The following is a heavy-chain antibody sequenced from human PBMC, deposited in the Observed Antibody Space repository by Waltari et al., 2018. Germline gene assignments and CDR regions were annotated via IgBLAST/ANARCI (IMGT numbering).Heavy chain of an antibody. Sequence: EVPLVESGGGLVQPGGSLRLSCAASGFTFSSYEMNWVRQAPGKGLEWVSYISSSGSTIYYEDSVKGRVTISRDNAKNSLYLQMNSLRAEDTAVYYCARASSYSSGWYSPLGYYGMDVWGQGTTVTVSS. CDR1: GFTFSSYE. D-gene: IGHD6-19*01. CDR3: ARASSYSSGWYSPLGYYGMDV. V-gene: IGHV3-48*03. CDR2: ISSSGSTI. J-gene: IGHJ6*02.